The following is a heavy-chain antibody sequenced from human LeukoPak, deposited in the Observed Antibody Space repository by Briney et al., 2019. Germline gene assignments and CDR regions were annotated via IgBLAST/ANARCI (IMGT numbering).Heavy chain of an antibody. CDR3: ARDKNPGVAATYRSDWFDP. Sequence: PGGSLRLSCAASGFTFSSYWMSWVRQAPGKGLEWVANIKQDGSEKYYVDSVKGRFTISRDNAKNSLYLQMNSLRAEDTAVYYCARDKNPGVAATYRSDWFDPWGQGTLVTVSS. V-gene: IGHV3-7*01. CDR2: IKQDGSEK. D-gene: IGHD2-15*01. CDR1: GFTFSSYW. J-gene: IGHJ5*02.